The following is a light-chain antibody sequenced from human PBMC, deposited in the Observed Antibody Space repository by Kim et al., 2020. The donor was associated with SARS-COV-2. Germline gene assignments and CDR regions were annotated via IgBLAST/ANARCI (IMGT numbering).Light chain of an antibody. Sequence: QSALTQPPSASGSPGQSVTISCTGTSSDVGAYNYVSWYQQYPGKAPKLMISEVNKRPSGVPDRFSGSKSGNTASLTVSGLQAEDEADYYCSSYAGSSNVVFGGGTQLTVL. V-gene: IGLV2-8*01. CDR2: EVN. J-gene: IGLJ3*02. CDR1: SSDVGAYNY. CDR3: SSYAGSSNVV.